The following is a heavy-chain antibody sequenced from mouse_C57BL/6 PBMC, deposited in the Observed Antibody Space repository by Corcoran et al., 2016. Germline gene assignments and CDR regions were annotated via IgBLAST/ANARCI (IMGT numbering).Heavy chain of an antibody. CDR1: GYTFTDYY. CDR3: ARDAMGEDY. Sequence: EVQLQQSGPELVKPGASVKLSCKASGYTFTDYYMNWVKQSHGKSLEWIGDINPNNGGTSYNQKFKGKATLTVDKSSSTAYMELRSLTSEDSAVYYCARDAMGEDYWGQGTTLTVSS. D-gene: IGHD1-1*02. V-gene: IGHV1-26*01. J-gene: IGHJ2*01. CDR2: INPNNGGT.